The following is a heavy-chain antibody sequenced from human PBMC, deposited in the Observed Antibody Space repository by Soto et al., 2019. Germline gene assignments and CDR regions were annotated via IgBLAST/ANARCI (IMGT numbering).Heavy chain of an antibody. CDR1: GYTFTSYY. CDR2: INPSGGST. V-gene: IGHV1-46*03. D-gene: IGHD3-10*01. Sequence: GASVKVSCKASGYTFTSYYMHWVRQAPGQGLEWMGIINPSGGSTSYAQKFQGRVTMTRDTSTSTVYMELSSLRSEDTAVYYCARGHGSGSYFHPIIDYWGQGTLVTVSS. CDR3: ARGHGSGSYFHPIIDY. J-gene: IGHJ4*02.